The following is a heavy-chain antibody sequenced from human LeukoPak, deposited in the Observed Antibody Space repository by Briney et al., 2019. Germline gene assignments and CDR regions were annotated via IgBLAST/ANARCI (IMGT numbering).Heavy chain of an antibody. V-gene: IGHV3-30-3*01. D-gene: IGHD1-26*01. CDR1: GFTFSSYA. CDR3: ASPRLWDAPWFDY. CDR2: ISYDGSNK. Sequence: PGRSLRLSCAASGFTFSSYAMHWVRQAPGKGLEWVAVISYDGSNKYYADSVKGRFTISRDNSKNTLYLQMNSLRAEDTAVYYCASPRLWDAPWFDYWGQGTLVTVSS. J-gene: IGHJ4*02.